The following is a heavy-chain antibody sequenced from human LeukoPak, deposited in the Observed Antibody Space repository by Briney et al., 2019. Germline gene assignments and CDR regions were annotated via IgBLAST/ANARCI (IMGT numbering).Heavy chain of an antibody. Sequence: GGSLRLSCAASGFTFSSYAMSWVRQAPGKGLEWVSAISGSGGSTYYADSVKGRFTISRDNSKNTLYLQMNSLRAEDTAVYYCAKSTISALGYSSGWHYWGQGTLVTVSS. CDR1: GFTFSSYA. CDR2: ISGSGGST. D-gene: IGHD6-19*01. J-gene: IGHJ4*02. CDR3: AKSTISALGYSSGWHY. V-gene: IGHV3-23*01.